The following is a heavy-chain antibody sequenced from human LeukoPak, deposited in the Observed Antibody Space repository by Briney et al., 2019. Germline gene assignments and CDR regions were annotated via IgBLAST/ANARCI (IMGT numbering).Heavy chain of an antibody. CDR1: GFTFGDYL. J-gene: IGHJ4*02. CDR3: SRGSGWLSVY. CDR2: ISGGTT. V-gene: IGHV3-49*03. Sequence: PGRSLRLSCTASGFTFGDYLMSWFRQAPGKGLEWIGFISGGTTEYAASVKGRFTISRDDSTSIAYLQMNSLTTEDTAEYYCSRGSGWLSVYWGQGNLVTASS. D-gene: IGHD6-19*01.